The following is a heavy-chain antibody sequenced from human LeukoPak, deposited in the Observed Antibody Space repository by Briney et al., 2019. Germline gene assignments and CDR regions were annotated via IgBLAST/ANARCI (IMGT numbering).Heavy chain of an antibody. CDR2: ISGSGDST. Sequence: GGSLRLSCAASGFTFSSYDMTWVRQAPGKGLEWVSDISGSGDSTYYADSVKGRFTISRDNSKNTLYLQMTSVRVEDTAVYFCARPSLDDMVGAIGADYWGQGTLVAVSS. V-gene: IGHV3-23*01. CDR3: ARPSLDDMVGAIGADY. J-gene: IGHJ4*02. CDR1: GFTFSSYD. D-gene: IGHD1-26*01.